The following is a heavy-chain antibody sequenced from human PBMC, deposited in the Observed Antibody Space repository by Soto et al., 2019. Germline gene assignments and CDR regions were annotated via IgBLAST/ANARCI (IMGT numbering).Heavy chain of an antibody. V-gene: IGHV1-69*13. D-gene: IGHD2-2*01. Sequence: SVKVSCKASGGTFSSYAISWVRQAPGQGLEWMGGIIPIFGTANYAQKFQGRVTITADESTSTAYMELSSLRSEDTAVYYCATTSCYEGCYYYYGLDVWGQGTTVTVSS. CDR2: IIPIFGTA. CDR3: ATTSCYEGCYYYYGLDV. J-gene: IGHJ6*02. CDR1: GGTFSSYA.